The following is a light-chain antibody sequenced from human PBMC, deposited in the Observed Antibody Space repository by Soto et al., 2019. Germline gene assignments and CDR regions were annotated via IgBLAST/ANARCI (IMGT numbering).Light chain of an antibody. CDR3: TQRTHGPSI. V-gene: IGKV2-30*01. CDR2: EVS. Sequence: DVVMTQSPLSLPVTLGQPASISCRSSQGLLYSNGNIYLNWFQQRPGQSPRRLIYEVSTRDPGFPDRCSGRGSGKNFPLKISRVEAEDVGFYSSTQRTHGPSIFGPGTKV. J-gene: IGKJ3*01. CDR1: QGLLYSNGNIY.